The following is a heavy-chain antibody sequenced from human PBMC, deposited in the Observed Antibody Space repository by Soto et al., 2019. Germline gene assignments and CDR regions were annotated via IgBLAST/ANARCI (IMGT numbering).Heavy chain of an antibody. CDR3: AKGPAIVLVPAAMNYDYGMDV. CDR2: ISHDGSNK. V-gene: IGHV3-30*18. CDR1: GFTFSSYG. D-gene: IGHD2-2*01. J-gene: IGHJ6*02. Sequence: QVQLVESGGGVVQPGRSLRLSCAASGFTFSSYGMHWVRQAPGKGLEWVAVISHDGSNKYYADSVKGRFTISRDNSKNTLYLQMHSLRAEDTAVYYCAKGPAIVLVPAAMNYDYGMDVWGQGTTVAVSS.